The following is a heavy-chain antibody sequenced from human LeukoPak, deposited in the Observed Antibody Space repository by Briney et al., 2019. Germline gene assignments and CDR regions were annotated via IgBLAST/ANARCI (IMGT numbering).Heavy chain of an antibody. J-gene: IGHJ4*02. CDR2: INPNSGGT. Sequence: ASVKVSCKASGYTFTGYYMHWVRQAPGQGLEWMGWINPNSGGTNYAQKFQGRVTMTRDTSISTAYMELSRLRSHDTAVYYCARDRGFRGTFDYWGQGTLVTVSS. CDR1: GYTFTGYY. V-gene: IGHV1-2*02. CDR3: ARDRGFRGTFDY. D-gene: IGHD1-26*01.